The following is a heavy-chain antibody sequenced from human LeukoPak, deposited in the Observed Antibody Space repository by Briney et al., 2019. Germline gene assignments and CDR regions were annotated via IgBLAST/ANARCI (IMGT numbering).Heavy chain of an antibody. CDR1: GGSISRNSDY. CDR3: ARLYXXXXXCYXDY. D-gene: IGHD2-15*01. J-gene: IGHJ4*02. V-gene: IGHV4-39*07. CDR2: NYYGGST. Sequence: SETLSLTCTVSGGSISRNSDYWGWIRQPPGKGLEWXGSNYYGGSTYYNPSLKSRVTISVDTSKNQFSLKLSSVTAADTAVYYCARLYXXXXXCYXDYWGQGTLVTVSS.